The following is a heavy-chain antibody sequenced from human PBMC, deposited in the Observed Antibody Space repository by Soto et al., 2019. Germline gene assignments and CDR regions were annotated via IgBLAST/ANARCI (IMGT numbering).Heavy chain of an antibody. CDR2: ISGSGGNT. Sequence: EVQLLESGGGLVQPGGSLRLSCAASGFTFRSYAMNWVRQAPGKGLEWVSTISGSGGNTYYADSVKGRFSISRDNCKNTRYMQMNRLRAEDTAVYYCAKAFSRWSPFDYWGQGTLVTVSS. CDR1: GFTFRSYA. J-gene: IGHJ4*02. V-gene: IGHV3-23*01. D-gene: IGHD6-13*01. CDR3: AKAFSRWSPFDY.